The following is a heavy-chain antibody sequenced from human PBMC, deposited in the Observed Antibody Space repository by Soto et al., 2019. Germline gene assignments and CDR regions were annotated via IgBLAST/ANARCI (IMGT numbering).Heavy chain of an antibody. CDR3: ARELKTYYDFWSGSNPAGMDV. V-gene: IGHV4-4*07. D-gene: IGHD3-3*01. CDR2: IYTSGST. Sequence: SSETLSLTCTVSGDSINSYYWSWIRQPAGKGLEWIGRIYTSGSTNYNPSLKSRVTMSVDTSKNQFSLKLNSVTAADTAVYYCARELKTYYDFWSGSNPAGMDVWGQGTTVTVSS. J-gene: IGHJ6*02. CDR1: GDSINSYY.